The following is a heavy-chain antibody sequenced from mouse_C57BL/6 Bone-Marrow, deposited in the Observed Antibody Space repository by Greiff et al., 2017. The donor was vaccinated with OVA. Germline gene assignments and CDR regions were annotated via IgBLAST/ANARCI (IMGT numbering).Heavy chain of an antibody. CDR3: VRGDYGSPYAMDY. J-gene: IGHJ4*01. CDR2: IYPSDSET. Sequence: QVQLQQPGAELVRPGSSVKLSCKASGYTFTSYWMDWVKQRPGQGLEWIGNIYPSDSETHYNQKFKDKATLTVDKSSSTAYMQLSSLTSEDSAVYYCVRGDYGSPYAMDYWGQGTSVTVSS. D-gene: IGHD1-1*01. V-gene: IGHV1-61*01. CDR1: GYTFTSYW.